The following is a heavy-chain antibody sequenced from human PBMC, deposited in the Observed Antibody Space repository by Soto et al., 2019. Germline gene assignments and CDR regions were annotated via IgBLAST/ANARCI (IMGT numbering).Heavy chain of an antibody. Sequence: PSETLSLTCAVYGGSFSGYYWSWISQPPGKGLEWIGEINHSGRTNYNPSLKSRVTRSVDTSKNQFSLKLSSVTAAATAVYYCARGGSGQRWFDPWGQGTLVTVSS. V-gene: IGHV4-34*01. CDR3: ARGGSGQRWFDP. CDR2: INHSGRT. J-gene: IGHJ5*02. CDR1: GGSFSGYY. D-gene: IGHD6-19*01.